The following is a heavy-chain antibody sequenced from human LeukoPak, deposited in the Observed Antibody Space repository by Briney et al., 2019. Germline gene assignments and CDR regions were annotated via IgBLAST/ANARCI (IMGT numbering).Heavy chain of an antibody. V-gene: IGHV1-69*01. Sequence: SVKVSCKASGGTFSSYAISWVRQAPGQGLEWMGGIIPIFGTANYAQKFQGRVTITADESTSTAYMELSSLRSEDTAVYYCARSLLYYGSTQAYIDVWGKGTTVTVSS. J-gene: IGHJ6*03. CDR1: GGTFSSYA. CDR2: IIPIFGTA. D-gene: IGHD3-10*01. CDR3: ARSLLYYGSTQAYIDV.